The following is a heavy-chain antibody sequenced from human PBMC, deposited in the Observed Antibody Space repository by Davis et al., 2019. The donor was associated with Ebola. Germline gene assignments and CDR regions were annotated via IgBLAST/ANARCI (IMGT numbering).Heavy chain of an antibody. Sequence: GESLMISCASSGFTFSSYAMSWVRQAPGKGLEWVSTISGSGTYTYYADSVKGRFTISRDNSKDTLYLQMNSLRAEDTAVYYCAKLGCTSSSCYTGNFYYYDGMDVWGQGTTVTVSS. CDR3: AKLGCTSSSCYTGNFYYYDGMDV. CDR2: ISGSGTYT. J-gene: IGHJ6*02. CDR1: GFTFSSYA. V-gene: IGHV3-23*01. D-gene: IGHD2-2*02.